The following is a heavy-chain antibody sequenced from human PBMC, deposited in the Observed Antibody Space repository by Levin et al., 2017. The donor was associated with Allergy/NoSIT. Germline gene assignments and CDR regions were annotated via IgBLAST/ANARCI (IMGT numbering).Heavy chain of an antibody. J-gene: IGHJ6*02. CDR1: GFTFSSYA. CDR2: ISYDGSNK. D-gene: IGHD4-17*01. CDR3: ARDGNGDYGYYDYGMDG. Sequence: GGSLRLSCAASGFTFSSYAMHWVRQAPGKGLEWVAVISYDGSNKYYADSVKGRFTISRDNSKNTLYLQMNSLRAEDTAVYYCARDGNGDYGYYDYGMDGWGQGTTVTVSS. V-gene: IGHV3-30-3*01.